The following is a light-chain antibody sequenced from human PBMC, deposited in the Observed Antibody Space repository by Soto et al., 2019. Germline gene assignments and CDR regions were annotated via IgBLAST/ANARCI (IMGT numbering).Light chain of an antibody. CDR3: TSYAGSNIWV. Sequence: QSALTQPPSASGSPGQSVTISCTGTSSDVGAYKYVSWYQQYPGKAPKLMIYEVSKRPSGVPDRFSGSKSGNTASLTDSGLQAEDEADYYCTSYAGSNIWVFGGGTKLTVL. CDR2: EVS. CDR1: SSDVGAYKY. J-gene: IGLJ3*02. V-gene: IGLV2-8*01.